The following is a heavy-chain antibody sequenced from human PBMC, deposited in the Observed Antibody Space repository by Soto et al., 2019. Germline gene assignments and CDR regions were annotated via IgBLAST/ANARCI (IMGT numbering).Heavy chain of an antibody. CDR3: AKGSASGSPYYFDY. CDR2: VTGGGGST. CDR1: GFTFSSYA. J-gene: IGHJ4*02. Sequence: EVQVLESGGGLVLPGGSLRLSCAASGFTFSSYAMSWVRQAPGKGLEWVSAVTGGGGSTWSADSVKGRFTISRDNSKNTLYLQMDSLRAEDTAVYYCAKGSASGSPYYFDYWGQGALVTVSS. D-gene: IGHD6-25*01. V-gene: IGHV3-23*01.